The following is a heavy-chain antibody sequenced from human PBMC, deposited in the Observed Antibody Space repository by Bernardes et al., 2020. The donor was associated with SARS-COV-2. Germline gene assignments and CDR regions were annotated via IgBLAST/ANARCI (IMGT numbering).Heavy chain of an antibody. J-gene: IGHJ4*02. CDR2: MNPNSGNT. Sequence: ASVKVSCKASGYTFTSYDINWVRQATGKGIEWMGWMNPNSGNTGFAQKFKGRVTMTWSTSISTAYMKLSSLRSEDTAVYYCARGVSEYTNYYFDSWGQGTLVTVSS. CDR3: ARGVSEYTNYYFDS. CDR1: GYTFTSYD. V-gene: IGHV1-8*01. D-gene: IGHD4-4*01.